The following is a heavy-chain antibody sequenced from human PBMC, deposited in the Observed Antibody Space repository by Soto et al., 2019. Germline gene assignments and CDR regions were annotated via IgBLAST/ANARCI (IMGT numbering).Heavy chain of an antibody. CDR2: IHAGNGKT. CDR3: ARGGRVAAPYFDY. CDR1: GYTFTSHA. Sequence: GASVKVSCKASGYTFTSHAIHWVRQAPGERLECLGWIHAGNGKTKYSQSFQGRVTFTSDTSASTAYMELSSLKSEDTAVYYCARGGRVAAPYFDYWGQGTLVTVSS. D-gene: IGHD6-6*01. J-gene: IGHJ4*02. V-gene: IGHV1-3*01.